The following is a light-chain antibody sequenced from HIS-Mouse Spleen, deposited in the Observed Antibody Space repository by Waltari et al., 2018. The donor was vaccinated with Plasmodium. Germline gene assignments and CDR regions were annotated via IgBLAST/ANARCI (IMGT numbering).Light chain of an antibody. CDR2: KDS. Sequence: SYELTQPSSVSVSPGQTARITCSGAVLATKYARWFQQKPGQAPVLVIYKDSERPSGNPERFSGSSSGPTVTLTISGAQVEDEADYYCYSAADNNLVFGGGTKLTVL. CDR1: VLATKY. V-gene: IGLV3-27*01. J-gene: IGLJ3*02. CDR3: YSAADNNLV.